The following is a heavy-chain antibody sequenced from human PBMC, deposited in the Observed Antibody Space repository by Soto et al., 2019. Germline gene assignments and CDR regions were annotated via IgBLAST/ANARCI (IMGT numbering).Heavy chain of an antibody. V-gene: IGHV2-70*11. D-gene: IGHD5-18*01. CDR2: IDWDDDK. CDR3: ARNSAYNYGLFDY. J-gene: IGHJ4*02. Sequence: SGPTLVNPTQTLTLTCTFSGFSLSTDGMCVSWIRQPPGKALEWLARIDWDDDKYYSISLKTRLTISKDTSKDQVVLTMTNMDPVDTATYYCARNSAYNYGLFDYWGQGALVTV. CDR1: GFSLSTDGMC.